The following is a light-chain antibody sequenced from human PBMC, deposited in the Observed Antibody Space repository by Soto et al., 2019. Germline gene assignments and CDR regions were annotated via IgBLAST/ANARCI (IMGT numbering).Light chain of an antibody. CDR2: GNS. CDR1: SSNIGAGYD. Sequence: QSVLTQPPSVSGAPGQRVTISCTGSSSNIGAGYDVHWYQQLPGTAPKLLIYGNSNRPSGVPDRFSGSKSGTSASLAITELQAEYEADYYCQSYDSSLTGWVFGGGTKLTVL. J-gene: IGLJ3*02. V-gene: IGLV1-40*01. CDR3: QSYDSSLTGWV.